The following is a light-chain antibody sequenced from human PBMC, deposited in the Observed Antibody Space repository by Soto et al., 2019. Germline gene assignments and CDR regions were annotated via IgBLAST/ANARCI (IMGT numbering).Light chain of an antibody. CDR2: EVS. Sequence: QSVLTQPASVSGSPGQSITISCTGSSSDVGAYNYVSWYQQHPGKAPKLMIYEVSNRPSGVSNRFSGSKSGNTASLTIFGLQAEDEADYFCSSYTTTSTLWVFGGGTQLTVL. V-gene: IGLV2-14*01. CDR3: SSYTTTSTLWV. J-gene: IGLJ3*02. CDR1: SSDVGAYNY.